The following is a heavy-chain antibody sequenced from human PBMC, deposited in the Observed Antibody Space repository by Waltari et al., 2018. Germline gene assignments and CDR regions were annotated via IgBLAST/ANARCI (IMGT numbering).Heavy chain of an antibody. Sequence: QVQLQESGPGLVKPSETLSLPCPVSGGSISSYYWSWIRQPAGKGLEWIGRIYTSGSTNYNPSLKSRVTMSVDTSKNQFSLKLSSVTAADTAVYYCARASYYDSSGYYDYYYYYMDVWGKGTTVTVSS. CDR3: ARASYYDSSGYYDYYYYYMDV. J-gene: IGHJ6*03. D-gene: IGHD3-22*01. CDR2: IYTSGST. CDR1: GGSISSYY. V-gene: IGHV4-4*07.